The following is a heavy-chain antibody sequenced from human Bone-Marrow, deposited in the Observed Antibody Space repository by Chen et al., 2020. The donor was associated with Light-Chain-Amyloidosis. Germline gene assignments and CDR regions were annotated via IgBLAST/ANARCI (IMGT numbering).Heavy chain of an antibody. V-gene: IGHV5-51*01. Sequence: EVQLEQSGPEVKKPVESLKISCKGSGYTFPNYWIGWVRQMPGKGLEWMGVLYPDDSDARDSPSFEGQVTISADKSITTAYLQWRSLKASDTAMYYCARRRDGYNFDYWGQGTLVTVSS. D-gene: IGHD5-12*01. CDR2: LYPDDSDA. CDR1: GYTFPNYW. CDR3: ARRRDGYNFDY. J-gene: IGHJ4*02.